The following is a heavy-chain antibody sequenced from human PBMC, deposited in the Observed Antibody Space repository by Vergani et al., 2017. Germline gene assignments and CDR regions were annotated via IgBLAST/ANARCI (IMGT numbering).Heavy chain of an antibody. Sequence: QVHLVESGGGVVQPGRSLRLSCVVSGFTSSYYGMHWVRQAPGKGLELVAVISYDRTQKYYADSVKGRFTISRDNSKSTLYLQRNSLRTEDTAVYYCATKSCGTPGCQIGYFREWGQGTLVTVSS. V-gene: IGHV3-30*03. J-gene: IGHJ1*01. D-gene: IGHD1-1*01. CDR1: GFTSSYYG. CDR2: ISYDRTQK. CDR3: ATKSCGTPGCQIGYFRE.